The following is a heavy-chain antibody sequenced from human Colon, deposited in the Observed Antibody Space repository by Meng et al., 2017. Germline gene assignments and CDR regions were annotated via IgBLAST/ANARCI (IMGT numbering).Heavy chain of an antibody. CDR1: GGSVSSGSYS. CDR3: ARDIRYNGYGCYFDY. CDR2: IYYSGST. Sequence: SETLSLTCTVSGGSVSSGSYSWSWIRQPPGKELEWIGYIYYSGSTNYNPSLKSRVTISVDTSKNQFSLKLSSVTAADTAVYYCARDIRYNGYGCYFDYWGQGTLVTVSS. V-gene: IGHV4-61*01. D-gene: IGHD5-12*01. J-gene: IGHJ4*02.